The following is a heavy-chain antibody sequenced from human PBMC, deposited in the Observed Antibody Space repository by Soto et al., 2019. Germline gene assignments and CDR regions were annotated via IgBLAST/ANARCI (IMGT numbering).Heavy chain of an antibody. CDR1: GASISRSNYY. Sequence: SETLSLTCTVSGASISRSNYYWDWIRQPPGKGLEWIGSIYYTGSTYYNPSLKSRVTISVDTSKNQFSLKLNSATAADTAVYYCARRSSNWYFDYWGQGTLVT. D-gene: IGHD6-13*01. CDR3: ARRSSNWYFDY. CDR2: IYYTGST. J-gene: IGHJ4*02. V-gene: IGHV4-39*01.